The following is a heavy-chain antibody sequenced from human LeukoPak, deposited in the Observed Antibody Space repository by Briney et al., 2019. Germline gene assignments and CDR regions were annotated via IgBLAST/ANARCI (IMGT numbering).Heavy chain of an antibody. CDR3: ARHRNEYDYGDYQVIDY. CDR1: GGSISSSSYY. CDR2: IYYSGST. V-gene: IGHV4-39*01. J-gene: IGHJ4*02. D-gene: IGHD4-17*01. Sequence: SETMSLTCTVSGGSISSSSYYWGWIRQPPGKGLEWIGSIYYSGSTYYNPSLKSRVTISVDTSKNQFSLKLSSVTAADTAVYYCARHRNEYDYGDYQVIDYWGQGTLVTVSS.